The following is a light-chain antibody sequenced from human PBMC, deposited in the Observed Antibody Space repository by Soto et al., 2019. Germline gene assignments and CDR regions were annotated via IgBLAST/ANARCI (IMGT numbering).Light chain of an antibody. V-gene: IGKV3D-15*01. J-gene: IGKJ4*01. Sequence: IVLTQSPDTLSLSPGERATLSCRASQSFSTTYLAWYQQKTGQAPRLLIYGDSSRATGIPDRLSGSGSGTEFTLTISSLQSEDFALYYCQKYNNWPLTFGGGTKVDIK. CDR3: QKYNNWPLT. CDR2: GDS. CDR1: QSFSTTY.